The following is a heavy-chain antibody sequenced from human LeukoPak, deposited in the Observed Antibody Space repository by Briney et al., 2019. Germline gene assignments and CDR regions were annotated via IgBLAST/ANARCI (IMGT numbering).Heavy chain of an antibody. J-gene: IGHJ4*02. Sequence: PGGSLRLSCAASGFTFSSYGMHWVRQAPGKGLEWVAVIWYDGSNKYYADSVKGRFTISRDNSKNTLYLQMNSLRADDTAVYYCAKRRWLGGIGVADPFDYWGQGTLVTVSS. CDR1: GFTFSSYG. D-gene: IGHD6-19*01. CDR3: AKRRWLGGIGVADPFDY. V-gene: IGHV3-33*06. CDR2: IWYDGSNK.